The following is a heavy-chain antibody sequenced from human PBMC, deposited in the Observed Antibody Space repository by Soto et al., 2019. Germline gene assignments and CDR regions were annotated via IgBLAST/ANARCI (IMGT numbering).Heavy chain of an antibody. J-gene: IGHJ4*02. Sequence: EVQLVESGGGLVQPGRSLRLSCAASGFTFDDYAMHWVRQAPGKGLEWVSGISWNSGSIGYADSVKGRFTISRDNAKNSRYLQRNSLRAEDTALYYCAQALSEIAAAGTFDYWGQGTLVTVSS. CDR3: AQALSEIAAAGTFDY. D-gene: IGHD6-13*01. CDR1: GFTFDDYA. V-gene: IGHV3-9*01. CDR2: ISWNSGSI.